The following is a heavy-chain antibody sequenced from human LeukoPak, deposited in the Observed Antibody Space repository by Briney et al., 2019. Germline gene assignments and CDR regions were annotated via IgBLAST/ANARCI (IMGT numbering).Heavy chain of an antibody. D-gene: IGHD5-24*01. Sequence: SETLSLTCAVYGGSFSGYHWSWIRQPPGKGLEWIGEINHSGSTNYNPSLKSRVTISVDTSKNQFSLKLSSVTAADTAVYYCARVATIMYYFDYWGQGTLVTVSS. CDR1: GGSFSGYH. CDR3: ARVATIMYYFDY. CDR2: INHSGST. V-gene: IGHV4-34*01. J-gene: IGHJ4*02.